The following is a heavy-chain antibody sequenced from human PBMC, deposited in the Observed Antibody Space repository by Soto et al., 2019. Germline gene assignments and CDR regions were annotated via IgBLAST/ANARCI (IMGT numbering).Heavy chain of an antibody. Sequence: QVQPQESGPGLVKPSETLSLTCTVSGGSISGYYWSWIRQAPGKGLEWIGYIYYSGTTNYDPSLKSRVTMSVDTSKNQFSLKLSSVTTADTAVYYCARLTGGTYLSFYYYIGVWGKGTTVTVSS. V-gene: IGHV4-59*01. CDR3: ARLTGGTYLSFYYYIGV. D-gene: IGHD2-8*02. CDR2: IYYSGTT. CDR1: GGSISGYY. J-gene: IGHJ6*03.